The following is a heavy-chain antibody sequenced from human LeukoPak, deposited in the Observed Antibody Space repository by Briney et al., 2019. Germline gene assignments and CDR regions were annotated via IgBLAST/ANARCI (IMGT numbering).Heavy chain of an antibody. J-gene: IGHJ6*03. D-gene: IGHD6-19*01. V-gene: IGHV1-18*01. CDR3: ARAGPYSSGWLRSGYYYYYMDV. Sequence: ASVKVSCKASGYTFTSYGISWVRQAPGQGLEWMGWISAYNGNTNYAQKLQGRVTMTTDTSTSTAYMELRSLRSDDTAVYYCARAGPYSSGWLRSGYYYYYMDVWGKGTTVTVSS. CDR2: ISAYNGNT. CDR1: GYTFTSYG.